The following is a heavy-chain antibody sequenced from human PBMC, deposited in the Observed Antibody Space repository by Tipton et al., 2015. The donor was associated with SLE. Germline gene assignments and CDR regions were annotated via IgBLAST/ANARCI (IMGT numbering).Heavy chain of an antibody. V-gene: IGHV3-23*01. Sequence: SLRLSCAASGFTFSSYAMSWFRQAPGKGLEWVSAISGSGGSTYYADSVKGRFTISRDNSKNTLYLQMNSLRAEDTAVYYCAKGGSSSWYWGYMDVWGKGTTVTVS. J-gene: IGHJ6*03. CDR1: GFTFSSYA. CDR2: ISGSGGST. CDR3: AKGGSSSWYWGYMDV. D-gene: IGHD6-13*01.